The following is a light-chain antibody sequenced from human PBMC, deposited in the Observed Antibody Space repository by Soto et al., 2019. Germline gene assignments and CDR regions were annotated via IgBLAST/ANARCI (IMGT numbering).Light chain of an antibody. V-gene: IGKV1-33*01. CDR1: QDISHS. CDR2: DAS. Sequence: DSQMTQSPSSLSASVGDRVTITCQTSQDISHSLNWYQQKPGKAPKLLIYDASKLETGVPSRFSGSGSGTDFAFTISSLQPEDIGTYYCQQYDNLMYTFGQGTKLEIK. CDR3: QQYDNLMYT. J-gene: IGKJ2*01.